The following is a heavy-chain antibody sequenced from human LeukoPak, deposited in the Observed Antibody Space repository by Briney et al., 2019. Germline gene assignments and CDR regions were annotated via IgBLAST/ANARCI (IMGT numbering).Heavy chain of an antibody. Sequence: AGSLRLSCAASGFTFSSYWMSWVRQAPGKGLDWVANIKQDGSEKYYVDSVKGRFTISRDNRKQYLYLQMNSLRTEDSALYYCAKKSGAPGNFDYWGQRTLVTVSS. CDR2: IKQDGSEK. J-gene: IGHJ4*02. D-gene: IGHD1-1*01. CDR3: AKKSGAPGNFDY. V-gene: IGHV3-7*03. CDR1: GFTFSSYW.